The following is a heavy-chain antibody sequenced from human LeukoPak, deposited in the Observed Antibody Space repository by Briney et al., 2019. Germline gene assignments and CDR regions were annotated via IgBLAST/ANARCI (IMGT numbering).Heavy chain of an antibody. CDR2: ISWNSGNI. J-gene: IGHJ3*02. D-gene: IGHD3-22*01. CDR3: ARGLKWFRDAFNI. Sequence: GRSLRLSCAASGFTFDDYAMHWVRQAPGKGLEWVSGISWNSGNIGYADSVKGRFTISRDNAKNSLYLQMNSLRAEDTALYYCARGLKWFRDAFNIWGQGTMVTVSS. CDR1: GFTFDDYA. V-gene: IGHV3-9*01.